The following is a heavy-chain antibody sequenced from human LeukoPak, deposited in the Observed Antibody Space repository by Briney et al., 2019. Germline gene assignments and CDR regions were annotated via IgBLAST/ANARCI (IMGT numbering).Heavy chain of an antibody. J-gene: IGHJ4*02. V-gene: IGHV3-23*01. D-gene: IGHD3-9*01. CDR3: AKLGGYDILTASVTKNV. Sequence: GGSLRLSCAASGFTFSSYAMSWVRQAPGKGLEWVSAISGSGVSTYYADSVKGRFTISRDNSKNTLYLQMNSLRAEDTAVYYCAKLGGYDILTASVTKNVWGLGTLVTVSS. CDR2: ISGSGVST. CDR1: GFTFSSYA.